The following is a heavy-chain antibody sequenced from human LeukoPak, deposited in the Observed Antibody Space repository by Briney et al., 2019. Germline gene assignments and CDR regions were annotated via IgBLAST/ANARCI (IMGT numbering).Heavy chain of an antibody. CDR2: IYYSGST. Sequence: SETLSLTCTVSGGSISSGGYYWSWIRQHPGKGLEWIGYIYYSGSTYYNPSLKSRVTISVDTSKNQFSLKLSSVTAADTAVYYCARVVAGHTVGYLWFDPWGQGTLVTVSS. CDR3: ARVVAGHTVGYLWFDP. V-gene: IGHV4-31*03. CDR1: GGSISSGGYY. D-gene: IGHD6-19*01. J-gene: IGHJ5*02.